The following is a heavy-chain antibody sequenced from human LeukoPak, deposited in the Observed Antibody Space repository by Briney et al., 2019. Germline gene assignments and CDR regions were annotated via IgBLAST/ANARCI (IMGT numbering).Heavy chain of an antibody. CDR2: INSDGSTT. J-gene: IGHJ4*02. V-gene: IGHV3-74*01. CDR3: RAAADLNDY. D-gene: IGHD6-13*01. Sequence: GGSLRLSCAASGITFSRDWMYWVRQAPGKGLVWISRINSDGSTTTYADSVKGRFTISRDNAKNTLYLEMNSLRAEDTAVYYCRAAADLNDYWGQGTLVTVSS. CDR1: GITFSRDW.